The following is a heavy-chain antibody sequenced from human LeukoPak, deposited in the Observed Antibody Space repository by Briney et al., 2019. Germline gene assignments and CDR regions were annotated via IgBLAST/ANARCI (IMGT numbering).Heavy chain of an antibody. J-gene: IGHJ3*01. Sequence: VGSLRLSCEASGFTFSTYSMNWVRQAPGKGLEWVSYITNSANSITYADSVKGRFTISRDNAKNALFLQMSSLKDEDTAVYYCARDLNYVFDFWGKGKMVPVS. CDR3: ARDLNYVFDF. CDR1: GFTFSTYS. D-gene: IGHD5-24*01. CDR2: ITNSANSI. V-gene: IGHV3-48*02.